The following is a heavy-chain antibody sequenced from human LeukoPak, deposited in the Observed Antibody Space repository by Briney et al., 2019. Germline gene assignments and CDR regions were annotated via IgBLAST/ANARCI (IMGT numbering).Heavy chain of an antibody. CDR1: EFTFSGYY. Sequence: PGGSLRLSCAASEFTFSGYYMSWIRQAPGKGLEWVSCIGGSSSGYTNYADSVKGRFTISRDNAKNSLYLQMDGLRVEDTAVYYCARDRGAVAATWFDYWGQGTLVTVSS. D-gene: IGHD6-19*01. J-gene: IGHJ4*02. CDR2: IGGSSSGYT. V-gene: IGHV3-11*05. CDR3: ARDRGAVAATWFDY.